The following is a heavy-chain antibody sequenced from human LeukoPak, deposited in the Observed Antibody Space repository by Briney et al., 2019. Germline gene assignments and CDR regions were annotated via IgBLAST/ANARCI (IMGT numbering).Heavy chain of an antibody. Sequence: GGSLRLFCIASGFSFSGHWMHWARQLPGKGLVWVSRISPTGSTTSYADSVKGRFTVSRDNAKNTLYLQVNNLRAEDTAVYYCARGPNSNWSGLDFWGQGTLLTVSS. CDR3: ARGPNSNWSGLDF. CDR1: GFSFSGHW. V-gene: IGHV3-74*01. D-gene: IGHD6-6*01. CDR2: ISPTGSTT. J-gene: IGHJ4*02.